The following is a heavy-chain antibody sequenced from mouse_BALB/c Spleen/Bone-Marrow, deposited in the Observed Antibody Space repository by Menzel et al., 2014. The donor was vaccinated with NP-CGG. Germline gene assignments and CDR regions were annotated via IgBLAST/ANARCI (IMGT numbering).Heavy chain of an antibody. CDR3: ARWKLRLAMDH. D-gene: IGHD2-12*01. Sequence: VQLKQSGAELVKPGASVKLSCTASGFNIKDTYMHWVKQRPEQGLEWIGRIDPADGSTKYDPKFQGKATITADTSSNTAYLQLSSLTSEDTAVYFCARWKLRLAMDHWGQGTSVTVSS. CDR2: IDPADGST. CDR1: GFNIKDTY. V-gene: IGHV14-3*02. J-gene: IGHJ4*01.